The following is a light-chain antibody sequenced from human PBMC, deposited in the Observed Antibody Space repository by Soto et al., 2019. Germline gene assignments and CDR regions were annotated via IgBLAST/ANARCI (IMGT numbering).Light chain of an antibody. V-gene: IGLV4-69*01. CDR1: SGHSSDA. CDR3: QTWGTGNWV. Sequence: QLVLTQSPSASASLGAAVKLTCTLSSGHSSDAIVWHQQQPEKGPRYLMKVNSDGSHTKGDGIPDRFSGSTSGAEFYLTISSLHSEDEADYYCQTWGTGNWVFGGGTKVTVL. J-gene: IGLJ3*02. CDR2: VNSDGSH.